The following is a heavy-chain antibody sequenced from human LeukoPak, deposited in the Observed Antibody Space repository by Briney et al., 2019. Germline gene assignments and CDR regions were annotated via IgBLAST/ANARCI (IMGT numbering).Heavy chain of an antibody. V-gene: IGHV4-34*01. CDR3: ASQSGGYAY. Sequence: SETLSLTCAVYGGSFSGYYWSWIRQPPGKGPEWIGEINHSGSTNYNPSLKSRVTISVDTSKNQFSLKLSSVTAADTAVYYCASQSGGYAYWGQGTLVTVSS. CDR2: INHSGST. J-gene: IGHJ4*02. CDR1: GGSFSGYY. D-gene: IGHD5-12*01.